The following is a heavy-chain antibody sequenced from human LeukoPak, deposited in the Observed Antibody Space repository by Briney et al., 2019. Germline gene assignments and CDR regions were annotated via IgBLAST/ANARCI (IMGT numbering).Heavy chain of an antibody. CDR2: ISGSGGST. J-gene: IGHJ4*02. CDR3: AKGSYYDSSGTYYFDY. D-gene: IGHD3-22*01. Sequence: GGSLRLSCAASGFTFSSYAMSWVRHAPGKGLEWVSAISGSGGSTYYADSVKGRFTISRDNSKNTLYLQMNSLRAEDTALYYCAKGSYYDSSGTYYFDYWGQGTLVTVSS. CDR1: GFTFSSYA. V-gene: IGHV3-23*01.